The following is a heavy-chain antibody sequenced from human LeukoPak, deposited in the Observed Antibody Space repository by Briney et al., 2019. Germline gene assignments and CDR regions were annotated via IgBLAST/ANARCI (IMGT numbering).Heavy chain of an antibody. CDR1: GFTLSSYW. Sequence: GGCLRLSCAASGFTLSSYWMHWVSHAPGKGRGWVARTKRDGSRTAYADSVKGRFTLSKDNAKNTLYLLMNSLRAEDTAVYYCARDSVEWYIFDYWGQGTLVTVSS. CDR3: ARDSVEWYIFDY. J-gene: IGHJ4*02. CDR2: TKRDGSRT. D-gene: IGHD3-3*01. V-gene: IGHV3-74*01.